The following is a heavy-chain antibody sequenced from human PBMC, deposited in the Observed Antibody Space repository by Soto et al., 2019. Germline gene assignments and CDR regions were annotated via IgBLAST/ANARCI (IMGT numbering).Heavy chain of an antibody. CDR2: IYYNGST. V-gene: IGHV4-31*01. CDR1: GGSIRTPNYY. J-gene: IGHJ4*02. D-gene: IGHD3-10*01. CDR3: ARDAPLWFGELSH. Sequence: QVQLQASGPGLVKPSQTLSLTCTVIGGSIRTPNYYWSWIRQHPGKSLEWIGNIYYNGSTNYTPSRKSPVSISLDTTKNQFSLQLNSVTAADTAVYYCARDAPLWFGELSHWCQGTLVTVSS.